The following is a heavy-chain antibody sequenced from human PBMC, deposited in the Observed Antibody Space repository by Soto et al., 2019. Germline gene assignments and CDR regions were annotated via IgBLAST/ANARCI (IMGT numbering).Heavy chain of an antibody. CDR2: INHSGST. V-gene: IGHV4-34*01. CDR3: ARSATIFGVVIIQSYYYGMDV. Sequence: PSETLSLTCAVYGGSFSGYYWSWIRQPPGKGLEWIGEINHSGSTNYNPSLKSRVTISVDTSKNQFSLKLSSVTAADTAVYYCARSATIFGVVIIQSYYYGMDVWGQGXTVTVYS. D-gene: IGHD3-3*01. J-gene: IGHJ6*02. CDR1: GGSFSGYY.